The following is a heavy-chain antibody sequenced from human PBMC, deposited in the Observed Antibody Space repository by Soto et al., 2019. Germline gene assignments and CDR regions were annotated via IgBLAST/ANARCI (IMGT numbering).Heavy chain of an antibody. CDR1: GGSIKPASYY. CDR2: VYHSGSS. V-gene: IGHV4-31*03. CDR3: ARVKSVTSQYYFDS. J-gene: IGHJ4*02. D-gene: IGHD3-10*01. Sequence: SETLSLTCNVSGGSIKPASYYCSWIRHYPGKGLHWIGYVYHSGSSYYNPLLKSRVSFSVDTSKNQFSLRLNSVTAADTAVYFCARVKSVTSQYYFDSWGQGTLVTVSS.